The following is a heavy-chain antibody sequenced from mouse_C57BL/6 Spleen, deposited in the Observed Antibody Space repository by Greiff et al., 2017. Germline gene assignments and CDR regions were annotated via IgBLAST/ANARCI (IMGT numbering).Heavy chain of an antibody. CDR1: GFTFSSYA. CDR3: ARDYYGSSSRGFAY. D-gene: IGHD1-1*01. Sequence: VQLKESGGGLVKPGGSLKLSCAASGFTFSSYALSWVRQTPEKRLEWVATISDGGSYTYYPDNVKGRFTISRDNAKNNLYLQMSHLKSEDTAMYYCARDYYGSSSRGFAYWGQGTLVTVSA. CDR2: ISDGGSYT. V-gene: IGHV5-4*01. J-gene: IGHJ3*01.